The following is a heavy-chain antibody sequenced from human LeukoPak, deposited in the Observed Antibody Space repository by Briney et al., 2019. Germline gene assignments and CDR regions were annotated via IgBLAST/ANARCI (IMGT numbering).Heavy chain of an antibody. J-gene: IGHJ4*02. Sequence: PSETLSLTCTVSGGSISSGGYYWSWIRQHPGKGLEWIGYIYYSGSTYYNPSLKSRFTISVDTSKNQFSLKLSSVTAADTAVYYCARDQRVGAIDYWGQGTLVTVSS. CDR3: ARDQRVGAIDY. D-gene: IGHD1-26*01. V-gene: IGHV4-31*03. CDR2: IYYSGST. CDR1: GGSISSGGYY.